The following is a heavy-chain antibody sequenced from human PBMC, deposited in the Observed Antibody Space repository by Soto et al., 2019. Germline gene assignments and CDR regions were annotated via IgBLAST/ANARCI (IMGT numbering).Heavy chain of an antibody. CDR2: IYYSGST. CDR3: ARQEWLPTTYFDY. V-gene: IGHV4-59*08. D-gene: IGHD6-19*01. Sequence: QVQLQESGPGLVKPSETLSLTCTVSGGSISSYYWTWIRQPPGKGLEWMGYIYYSGSTNYNPSLKSRVTISVDTSKNQFSLKLSSVTAADTAVYYCARQEWLPTTYFDYWGQGTLVTVSS. J-gene: IGHJ4*02. CDR1: GGSISSYY.